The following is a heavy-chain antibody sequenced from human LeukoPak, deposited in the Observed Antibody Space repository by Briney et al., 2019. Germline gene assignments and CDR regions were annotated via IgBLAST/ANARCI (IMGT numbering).Heavy chain of an antibody. D-gene: IGHD2-15*01. J-gene: IGHJ6*03. V-gene: IGHV1-18*01. CDR1: GYTFTNYG. CDR3: ARAEGVVVAAYIAV. Sequence: ASVKVSCKASGYTFTNYGIYWVRQAPGQGLEWMAWISAYNGNTNYAQKLQGRVTVTTDTSTSTAYMELRSLRSDDTAIYYCARAEGVVVAAYIAVWGKGTTVTVSS. CDR2: ISAYNGNT.